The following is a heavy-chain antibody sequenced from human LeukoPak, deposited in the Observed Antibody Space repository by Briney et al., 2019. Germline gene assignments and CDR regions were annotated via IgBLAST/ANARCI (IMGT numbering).Heavy chain of an antibody. D-gene: IGHD3-3*01. J-gene: IGHJ4*02. Sequence: PGGSLRLSCAASGFTFSSYSMNWVRQAPGKGLEWVSSISSSSSYIYYADSVKGRFTISRDNAKNSLYLQMNSLRAEDTAVYYRARDGSAISGVGHDYWGQGTLVTVSS. CDR1: GFTFSSYS. CDR3: ARDGSAISGVGHDY. CDR2: ISSSSSYI. V-gene: IGHV3-21*01.